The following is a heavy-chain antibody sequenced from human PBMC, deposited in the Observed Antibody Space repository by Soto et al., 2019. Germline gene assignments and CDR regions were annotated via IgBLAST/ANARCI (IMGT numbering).Heavy chain of an antibody. CDR3: ARVVVVVVVAHNWYFDH. D-gene: IGHD2-15*01. Sequence: QVQLVQSGAEVKKPGSSVKVSCKASGGTFSSYAISCVRQAPGQGLEWMGGIIPIFGTANYAQMFQGRVTITADESTSTVYMELSSLSSEVTAVYYCARVVVVVVVAHNWYFDHWGRGSLVTFSS. V-gene: IGHV1-69*12. CDR1: GGTFSSYA. CDR2: IIPIFGTA. J-gene: IGHJ2*01.